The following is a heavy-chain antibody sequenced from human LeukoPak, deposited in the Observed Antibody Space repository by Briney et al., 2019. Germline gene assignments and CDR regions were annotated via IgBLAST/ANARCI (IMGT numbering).Heavy chain of an antibody. D-gene: IGHD4-23*01. CDR3: ACTYGGLNYFEF. V-gene: IGHV3-66*01. Sequence: GGSLRLSCVASGFTVSNNYMSWVGQAPGKGLEWISVIYSGGSTYYADSVKGRSTISIDNSKNTLYLQMNSLRAEDTAVYYCACTYGGLNYFEFWGQGTLVTVSS. J-gene: IGHJ4*02. CDR2: IYSGGST. CDR1: GFTVSNNY.